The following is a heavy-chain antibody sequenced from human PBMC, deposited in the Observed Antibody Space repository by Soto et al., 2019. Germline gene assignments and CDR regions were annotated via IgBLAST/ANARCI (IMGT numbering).Heavy chain of an antibody. CDR3: ARGNHYYGMDV. CDR1: GGSFTYHY. Sequence: PSETLSLTCAVYGGSFTYHYWTWIRQPPGKGLEWIGEISHSGATNYNPSLKSRVTISEDTSKNQVSLKMTSVTAADTAVFYCARGNHYYGMDVWGQGTTVTVSS. J-gene: IGHJ6*02. V-gene: IGHV4-34*01. CDR2: ISHSGAT.